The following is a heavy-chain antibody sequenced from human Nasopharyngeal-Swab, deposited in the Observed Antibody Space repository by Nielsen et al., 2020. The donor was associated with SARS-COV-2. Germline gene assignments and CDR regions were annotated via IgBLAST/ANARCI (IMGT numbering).Heavy chain of an antibody. Sequence: GESMKIYCEASGFNFSSYRMNWVRQARGKGLEWVSYISSSSSNIYYADSVKGRFTISRDNAKNSLYLQMNSLRNEDTAVYYCARDYRCWGQGTLVTVSS. CDR1: GFNFSSYR. CDR3: ARDYRC. D-gene: IGHD4-11*01. J-gene: IGHJ4*02. V-gene: IGHV3-48*02. CDR2: ISSSSSNI.